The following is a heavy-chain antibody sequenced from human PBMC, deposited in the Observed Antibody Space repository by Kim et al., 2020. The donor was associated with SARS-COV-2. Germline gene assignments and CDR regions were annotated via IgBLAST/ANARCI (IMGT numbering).Heavy chain of an antibody. V-gene: IGHV7-4-1*02. CDR2: P. Sequence: PAYAQDFTGRFVFSLDPSGSTAYLQISSLKAEDTAVYYCARDRGSGWYFDYWGQGTLVTVSS. J-gene: IGHJ4*02. D-gene: IGHD6-19*01. CDR3: ARDRGSGWYFDY.